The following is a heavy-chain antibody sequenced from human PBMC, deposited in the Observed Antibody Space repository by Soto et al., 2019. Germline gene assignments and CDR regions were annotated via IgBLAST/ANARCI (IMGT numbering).Heavy chain of an antibody. CDR1: GGTFSSYA. V-gene: IGHV1-69*13. J-gene: IGHJ4*02. D-gene: IGHD5-18*01. Sequence: ASVKVSCKASGGTFSSYAISWVRQAPGQGLEWMGGIIPIFGTANYAQKFQGRVTITADESTSTAYMELSSLRSEDTAVYYCARASRGYSYGNPDPHFYPLFDYWGQGTLVTVSS. CDR2: IIPIFGTA. CDR3: ARASRGYSYGNPDPHFYPLFDY.